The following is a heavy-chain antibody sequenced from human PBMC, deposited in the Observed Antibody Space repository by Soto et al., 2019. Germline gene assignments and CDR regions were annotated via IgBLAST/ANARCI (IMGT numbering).Heavy chain of an antibody. D-gene: IGHD3-10*02. J-gene: IGHJ4*02. CDR2: ITHSGST. CDR1: GGSFSGYY. CDR3: ARSSVRGWSY. V-gene: IGHV4-34*01. Sequence: SEALSLSCAVYGGSFSGYYWTWIRQPPGKGLEWIGEITHSGSTNYNPSLKSRVTISVDTSKNQFSLNLNSVTAADTAVYYCARSSVRGWSYWGQGTLVTVSS.